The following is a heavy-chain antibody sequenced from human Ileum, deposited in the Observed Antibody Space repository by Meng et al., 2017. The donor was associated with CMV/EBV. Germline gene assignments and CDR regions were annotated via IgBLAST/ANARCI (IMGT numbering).Heavy chain of an antibody. V-gene: IGHV3-21*01. Sequence: SGFTFSSYSMNWVRQAPGKGLEWVSSISSSSSYIYYADSVKGRFTISRDNAKNSLYLQMNSLRAEDTAVYYCARDRCSSTSCYTEYWGQGTLVTVSS. CDR2: ISSSSSYI. D-gene: IGHD2-2*02. CDR3: ARDRCSSTSCYTEY. J-gene: IGHJ4*02. CDR1: GFTFSSYS.